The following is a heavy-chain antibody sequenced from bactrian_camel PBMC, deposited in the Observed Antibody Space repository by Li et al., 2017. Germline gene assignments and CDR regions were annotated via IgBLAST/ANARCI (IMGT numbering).Heavy chain of an antibody. CDR2: IYAVDGST. CDR1: ADIYSAHC. CDR3: AAAPGYRCNGGWFYSVKYNY. J-gene: IGHJ4*01. Sequence: HVQLVESGGGSVQAGGSLRLSCAASADIYSAHCMTWFREAPGKKREGVASIYAVDGSTYYADSVKGRFTISQDSAKNILYLQMHSLKPEDTAMYYCAAAPGYRCNGGWFYSVKYNYWGQGTQVTVS. D-gene: IGHD2*01. V-gene: IGHV3S54*01.